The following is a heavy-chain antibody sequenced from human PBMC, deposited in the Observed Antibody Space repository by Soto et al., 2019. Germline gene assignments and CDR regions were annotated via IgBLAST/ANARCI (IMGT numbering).Heavy chain of an antibody. Sequence: QVQLQQWGAGLLKPSETLSLTCAVYGGSFSGYYWSWIRQPPGKGLGWIGEINHSGSTNYNPSLKSRVTISVDTSKNQFSLKLSSVTAADTAVYYCARGRGVYDFWSGYLNYYGMDVWGQGTTVTVSS. J-gene: IGHJ6*02. CDR3: ARGRGVYDFWSGYLNYYGMDV. D-gene: IGHD3-3*01. CDR2: INHSGST. V-gene: IGHV4-34*01. CDR1: GGSFSGYY.